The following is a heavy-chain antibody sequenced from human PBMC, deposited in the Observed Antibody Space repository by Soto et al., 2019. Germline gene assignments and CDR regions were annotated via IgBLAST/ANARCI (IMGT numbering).Heavy chain of an antibody. CDR1: GYSISSSNW. J-gene: IGHJ6*03. V-gene: IGHV4-28*01. CDR2: IYYSGST. Sequence: TLSLTCAVSGYSISSSNWWGWIRQPPGKGLEWIGYIYYSGSTYYNPSLKSRVTMSVDTSKNQFSLKLSSVTAVDTAVYYCAGVNYYYYYMDVWGKGTTVTVSS. CDR3: AGVNYYYYYMDV. D-gene: IGHD6-13*01.